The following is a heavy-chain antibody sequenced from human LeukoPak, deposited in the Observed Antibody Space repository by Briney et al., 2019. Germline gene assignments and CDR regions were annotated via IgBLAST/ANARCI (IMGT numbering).Heavy chain of an antibody. D-gene: IGHD1-7*01. Sequence: GRSLRLSCAASGFIFSSYGFQWVRQAPGKGLEWVAIIPYDGSNIDYTDSVKGRFTIFRDNSKNTLYLQMNSLRAEDAAVYYCAKLITGTTPDYWGQGTLVTVSS. CDR3: AKLITGTTPDY. J-gene: IGHJ4*02. V-gene: IGHV3-30*18. CDR1: GFIFSSYG. CDR2: IPYDGSNI.